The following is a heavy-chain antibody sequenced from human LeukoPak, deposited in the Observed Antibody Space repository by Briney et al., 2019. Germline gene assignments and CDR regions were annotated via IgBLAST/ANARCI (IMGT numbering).Heavy chain of an antibody. Sequence: GASVKVSCKASGYTFTGYYMHWVRQAPGQGLEWMGWINPNSGGTNYAQKFQGRVTMTRDTSISTAYMELSRLRSVDTAVYYCARDGMFYYGSGSYSDHYYYMDVWGKGTTVTISS. CDR1: GYTFTGYY. J-gene: IGHJ6*03. V-gene: IGHV1-2*02. CDR2: INPNSGGT. CDR3: ARDGMFYYGSGSYSDHYYYMDV. D-gene: IGHD3-10*01.